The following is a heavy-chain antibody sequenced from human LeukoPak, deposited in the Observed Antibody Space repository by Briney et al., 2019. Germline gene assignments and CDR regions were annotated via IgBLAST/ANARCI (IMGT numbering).Heavy chain of an antibody. CDR3: GKALTGTTRILFDS. Sequence: GGSLRLSCAASGFTFSSYAMSWVRQAPGKGLEWVSTIRGGGDRTYYADSVKGRFTISRDNSENTLFLQMNSLRAEDTAVFYCGKALTGTTRILFDSWGQGTLVTVSS. CDR2: IRGGGDRT. J-gene: IGHJ4*02. D-gene: IGHD1-20*01. CDR1: GFTFSSYA. V-gene: IGHV3-23*01.